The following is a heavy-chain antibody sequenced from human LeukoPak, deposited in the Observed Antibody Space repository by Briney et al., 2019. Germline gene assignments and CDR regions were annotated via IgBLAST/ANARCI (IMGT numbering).Heavy chain of an antibody. CDR2: FDPEDGET. D-gene: IGHD3-10*01. J-gene: IGHJ6*02. Sequence: ASVKVSCKVSGYTLTELSMHWVRQAPGKGHEWMGGFDPEDGETIYAQKFQGRVTMTEDTSTDTAYMELSSLRSEDTAVYYCASFSGKLDGMDVWGQGTLVTVSS. CDR1: GYTLTELS. CDR3: ASFSGKLDGMDV. V-gene: IGHV1-24*01.